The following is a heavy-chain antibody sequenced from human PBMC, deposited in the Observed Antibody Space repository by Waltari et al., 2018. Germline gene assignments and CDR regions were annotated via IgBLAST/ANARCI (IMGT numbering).Heavy chain of an antibody. V-gene: IGHV3-23*01. CDR1: GFTFSSYA. CDR3: AKDQRTAYYDILTGYYFDY. CDR2: IRGSGGST. J-gene: IGHJ4*02. Sequence: EVQLLESGGGLVQPGGSLRLSCAASGFTFSSYAMSWVRQAPGKGLEWVSAIRGSGGSTYYADSVKGRFTISRANSKNTLYLQMNSLRAEDTAVYYCAKDQRTAYYDILTGYYFDYWGQGTLVTVSS. D-gene: IGHD3-9*01.